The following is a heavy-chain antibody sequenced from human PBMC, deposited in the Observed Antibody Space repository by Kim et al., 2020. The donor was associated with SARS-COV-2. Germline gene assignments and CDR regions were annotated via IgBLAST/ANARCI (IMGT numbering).Heavy chain of an antibody. CDR3: AGDPLKNPVPLGYYYYYGMDV. CDR2: IYYSGST. Sequence: SETLSLTCTVSGGSISSGGYYWSWIRQHPGKGLEWIGYIYYSGSTYYNPSLKSRVTISVDTSKNQFSLKLSSVTAADTAVYYCAGDPLKNPVPLGYYYYYGMDVGDQGTTVTVTS. J-gene: IGHJ6*02. V-gene: IGHV4-31*03. CDR1: GGSISSGGYY.